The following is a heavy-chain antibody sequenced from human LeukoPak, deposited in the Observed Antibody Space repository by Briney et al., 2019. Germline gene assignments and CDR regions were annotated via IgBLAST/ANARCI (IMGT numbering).Heavy chain of an antibody. J-gene: IGHJ6*03. CDR1: GYTFTKYY. Sequence: ASVKVSCKASGYTFTKYYMNWVRQAPGQGLEWMGIINPSGGSTTYAQKLQGRVTMTRDRSTSTVYMELSSLRSDDTAVHYCARGAWNSVGGYGNYMDVWGKGTTVTVSS. CDR2: INPSGGST. D-gene: IGHD5-18*01. CDR3: ARGAWNSVGGYGNYMDV. V-gene: IGHV1-46*04.